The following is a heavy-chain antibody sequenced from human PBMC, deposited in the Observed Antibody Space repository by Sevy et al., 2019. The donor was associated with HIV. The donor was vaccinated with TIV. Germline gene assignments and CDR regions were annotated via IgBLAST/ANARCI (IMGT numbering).Heavy chain of an antibody. Sequence: GGSLRLSCAASGFIVTSHYMAWVRQAPGKGLEWVSRIYTGGGTYYADSVKGRFTISRDNSKNTLYLQMNSLSAEDTAFYYCARVPRYDEPYYFDYWGQGALVTVSS. CDR3: ARVPRYDEPYYFDY. CDR2: IYTGGGT. CDR1: GFIVTSHY. V-gene: IGHV3-53*01. J-gene: IGHJ4*02. D-gene: IGHD3-3*01.